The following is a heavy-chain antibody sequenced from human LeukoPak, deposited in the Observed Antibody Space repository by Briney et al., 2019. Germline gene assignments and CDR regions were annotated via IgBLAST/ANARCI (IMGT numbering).Heavy chain of an antibody. CDR2: IYTSGST. CDR1: GGSISSYY. J-gene: IGHJ4*02. V-gene: IGHV4-4*09. D-gene: IGHD6-6*01. Sequence: SETLSLTCTVSGGSISSYYWSWIRQPPGKGLEWIGYIYTSGSTNYNPSLKSQVTISVDTSKNQFSLKLSSVTAADTAVYYCARLWSVSSSVDYWGQGTLVTVSS. CDR3: ARLWSVSSSVDY.